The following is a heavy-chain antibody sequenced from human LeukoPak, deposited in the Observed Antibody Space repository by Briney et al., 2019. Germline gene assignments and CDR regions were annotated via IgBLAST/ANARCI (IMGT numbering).Heavy chain of an antibody. CDR1: GFTFSSYG. J-gene: IGHJ4*02. D-gene: IGHD2-15*01. CDR3: ARDHFCSGGSCYSGTSFDY. CDR2: IWYGGSNK. Sequence: PGRSLRLSCAASGFTFSSYGMHWVRQAPGKGLEWVAVIWYGGSNKYYADSVKGRFTISRDNSKNTLYLQMNSLRAEDTAVYYCARDHFCSGGSCYSGTSFDYWGQGTLVTVSS. V-gene: IGHV3-33*08.